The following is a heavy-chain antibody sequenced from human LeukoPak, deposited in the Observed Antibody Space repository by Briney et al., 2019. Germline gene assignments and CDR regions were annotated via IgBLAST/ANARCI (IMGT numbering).Heavy chain of an antibody. CDR3: ARWVGESSSWYPALFDY. CDR1: GGTFNNHA. CDR2: IIPISGTA. Sequence: GSSVKVSCKASGGTFNNHAISWVRQAPGQGLEWMGVIIPISGTANYAQKFQGRVTITADESTSTVHMELSSLTSEDTAVYYCARWVGESSSWYPALFDYWGQGTLVTVSS. D-gene: IGHD6-13*01. V-gene: IGHV1-69*13. J-gene: IGHJ4*02.